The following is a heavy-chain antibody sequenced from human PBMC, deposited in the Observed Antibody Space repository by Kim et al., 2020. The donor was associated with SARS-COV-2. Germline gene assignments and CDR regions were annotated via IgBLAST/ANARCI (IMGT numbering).Heavy chain of an antibody. J-gene: IGHJ4*02. Sequence: SETLSLTCAVYGGSFSGYYWSWIRQPPGKGLEWIGEINHSGSTNYNPSLKSRVTISVDTSKNQFSLKLSSVTAADTAVYYCARGPRYGSGSYLPPATHYLDYWGQGTLVTVSS. CDR1: GGSFSGYY. D-gene: IGHD3-10*01. CDR3: ARGPRYGSGSYLPPATHYLDY. V-gene: IGHV4-34*01. CDR2: INHSGST.